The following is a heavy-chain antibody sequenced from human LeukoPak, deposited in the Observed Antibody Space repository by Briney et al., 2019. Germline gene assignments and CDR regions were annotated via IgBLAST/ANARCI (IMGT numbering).Heavy chain of an antibody. J-gene: IGHJ3*02. CDR3: ARRSPRWLSYKYAFDI. CDR1: GGSFSGYY. CDR2: INHSGST. V-gene: IGHV4-34*01. D-gene: IGHD5-24*01. Sequence: PSETLSLTCAVYGGSFSGYYWSWIRQPPGKGLEWIGEINHSGSTNYNPSLKSRVTISVDTSKNQFSLKLSSVTAADTAVYYCARRSPRWLSYKYAFDIWGQGTMVTVSS.